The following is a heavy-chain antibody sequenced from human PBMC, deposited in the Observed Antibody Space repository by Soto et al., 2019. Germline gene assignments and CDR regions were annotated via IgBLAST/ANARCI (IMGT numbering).Heavy chain of an antibody. V-gene: IGHV2-5*02. CDR3: ARCLSGPNGLFHAVRSFDS. D-gene: IGHD2-8*01. CDR2: TYWDDDK. CDR1: GFSLSTNGLG. Sequence: QITLKESGPTLVKATQTLTLTCTFSGFSLSTNGLGVGWIRQPPGKALEWLALTYWDDDKYYRPSLKSRLTISKDNPRSQGVLRMINFDPVDTATYYCARCLSGPNGLFHAVRSFDSLGQGTKVTVSS. J-gene: IGHJ3*01.